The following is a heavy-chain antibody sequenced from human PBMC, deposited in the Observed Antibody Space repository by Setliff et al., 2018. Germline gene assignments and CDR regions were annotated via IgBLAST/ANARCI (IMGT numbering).Heavy chain of an antibody. Sequence: VASVKVSCKPSGTTFNSHAINWVRQAPGQGLEWMGRIITAFGSAISAQKFQDRVSITADRTTYTAYLELTSLTLEDTAVYYCATSPKKVTGSDYYNYYMDVWGKGTTVTSP. V-gene: IGHV1-69*06. CDR2: IITAFGSA. CDR1: GTTFNSHA. D-gene: IGHD3-9*01. J-gene: IGHJ6*03. CDR3: ATSPKKVTGSDYYNYYMDV.